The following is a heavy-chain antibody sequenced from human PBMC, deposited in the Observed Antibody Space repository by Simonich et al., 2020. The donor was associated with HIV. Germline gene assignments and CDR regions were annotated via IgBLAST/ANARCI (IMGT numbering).Heavy chain of an antibody. V-gene: IGHV4-34*01. J-gene: IGHJ4*02. D-gene: IGHD6-13*01. CDR1: GGSFSGYY. CDR2: INHSGST. CDR3: AREKGSSYDY. Sequence: QVQLQQWGAGLLKSSETLSLTCAVYGGSFSGYYWSWIRQPAGKGLEWIGEINHSGSTKYKSSLKSRVTISVDTSKNRSSLKLTSVTAADTAVYYCAREKGSSYDYWGQGTLVTVSS.